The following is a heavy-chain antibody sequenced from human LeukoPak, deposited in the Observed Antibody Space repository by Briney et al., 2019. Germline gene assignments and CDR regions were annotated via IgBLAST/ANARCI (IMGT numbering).Heavy chain of an antibody. D-gene: IGHD3-10*01. CDR3: ATNILVRDIINWFDP. CDR1: GYSFADY. V-gene: IGHV1-2*02. Sequence: ASAKVSCKASGYSFADYMHWVRQASGQGLEWMGWIKPNSGGTRSAQKFQGRVTMTRDTSISTAYMELSSLRYDDTAVYYCATNILVRDIINWFDPWGQGTLVTVSS. CDR2: IKPNSGGT. J-gene: IGHJ5*02.